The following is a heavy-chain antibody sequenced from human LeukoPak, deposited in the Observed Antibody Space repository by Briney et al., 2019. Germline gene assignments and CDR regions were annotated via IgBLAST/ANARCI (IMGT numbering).Heavy chain of an antibody. J-gene: IGHJ4*02. Sequence: GGSLRLSCAASGFTFSSYSMNWVRQAPGKGLEWISYITSSSDSIYYADSVRGRFTISRDNAKNVLYLQMNSLRAEDTAVYYCAFWRLTPYDYWGQGTQVTVSS. CDR3: AFWRLTPYDY. CDR2: ITSSSDSI. D-gene: IGHD2-21*02. CDR1: GFTFSSYS. V-gene: IGHV3-48*04.